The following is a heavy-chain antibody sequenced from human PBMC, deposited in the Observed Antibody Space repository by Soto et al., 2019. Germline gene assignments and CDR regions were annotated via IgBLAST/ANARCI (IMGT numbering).Heavy chain of an antibody. CDR2: ISGTGGTT. V-gene: IGHV3-23*01. CDR1: GFSFSSYA. CDR3: AKRVCXRTSCPMSFYYYMDV. D-gene: IGHD2-2*01. J-gene: IGHJ6*03. Sequence: GGSLTLSCAASGFSFSSYAINWVRQAPGKGLEWVSAISGTGGTTYYADSVKGRFTISRDNSNNTLYLQMNSLRAEDTAVYYCAKRVCXRTSCPMSFYYYMDVWGNGTTVTVSS.